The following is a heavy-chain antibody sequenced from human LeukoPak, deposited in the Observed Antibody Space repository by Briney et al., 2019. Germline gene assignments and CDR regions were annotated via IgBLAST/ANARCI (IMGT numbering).Heavy chain of an antibody. CDR1: GFTFDDYG. J-gene: IGHJ5*02. CDR2: ISSSSSTI. CDR3: ASSDYDFWSGYPNWFDP. V-gene: IGHV3-48*01. D-gene: IGHD3-3*01. Sequence: GGSLRLSCAASGFTFDDYGMSWVRQAPGKGLEWVSYISSSSSTIYYADSVKGRFTISRDNAKNSLHLQMNSLRAEDTAVYYCASSDYDFWSGYPNWFDPWGQGTLVTVSS.